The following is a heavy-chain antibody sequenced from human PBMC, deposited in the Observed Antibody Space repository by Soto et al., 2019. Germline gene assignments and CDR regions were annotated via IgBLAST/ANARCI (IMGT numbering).Heavy chain of an antibody. Sequence: QVQLVQSGAEVKKPGSSVKVSCRASGGTFSSYAITWLRQAPGQGLEWMGRIIPFFGTAKYAQKFQGRVTITADKSTGTAYMELSSLRSDDTAVYSCARFTMVRGGDYGMDVWGQGTTVTVSS. D-gene: IGHD3-10*01. J-gene: IGHJ6*02. CDR3: ARFTMVRGGDYGMDV. V-gene: IGHV1-69*06. CDR1: GGTFSSYA. CDR2: IIPFFGTA.